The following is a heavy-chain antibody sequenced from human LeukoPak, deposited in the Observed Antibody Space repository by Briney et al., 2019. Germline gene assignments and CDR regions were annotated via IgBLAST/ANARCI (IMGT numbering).Heavy chain of an antibody. V-gene: IGHV1-24*01. CDR3: ARSSHRDGDTFDY. J-gene: IGHJ4*02. Sequence: ASVKVSCKVSGYTLTELSMHWVRQAPGKGLEWMGGFDREDGETIYAQKFQGRVTMTTDPSTTTAYMELRSLRSDDTAVYYCARSSHRDGDTFDYWGQGTLVTVSS. CDR2: FDREDGET. D-gene: IGHD3-10*01. CDR1: GYTLTELS.